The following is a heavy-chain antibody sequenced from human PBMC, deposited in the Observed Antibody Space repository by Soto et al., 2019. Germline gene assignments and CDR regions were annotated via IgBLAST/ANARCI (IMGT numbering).Heavy chain of an antibody. V-gene: IGHV3-72*01. J-gene: IGHJ2*01. D-gene: IGHD6-19*01. CDR2: VKTRAKGLAT. CDR3: ASPKVAGDALRDRYFDF. Sequence: EVQLVESGGGLVQPGGSLRLSCAASGFTFSDHFMDWVRQAPGKGLEWVGRVKTRAKGLATQYAESVKGRFTVSRDDLRSSFYLQMSALKTDDTAVYSFASPKVAGDALRDRYFDFWGRGTLVTVSS. CDR1: GFTFSDHF.